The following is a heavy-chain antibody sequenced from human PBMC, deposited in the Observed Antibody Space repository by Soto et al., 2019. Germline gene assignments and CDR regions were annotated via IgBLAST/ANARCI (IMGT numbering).Heavy chain of an antibody. Sequence: GGSLRLSCAASGFTFSSYAMHWVRQAPGKGLEWVAVISYDGSNKYYADSVKGRFTISRDNSKNTLYLQMNSLRAEDTAVYYCARAIPDIVVVPAAAQHYYYGMDVWGQGTTVTVSS. J-gene: IGHJ6*02. CDR1: GFTFSSYA. CDR2: ISYDGSNK. CDR3: ARAIPDIVVVPAAAQHYYYGMDV. V-gene: IGHV3-30-3*01. D-gene: IGHD2-2*01.